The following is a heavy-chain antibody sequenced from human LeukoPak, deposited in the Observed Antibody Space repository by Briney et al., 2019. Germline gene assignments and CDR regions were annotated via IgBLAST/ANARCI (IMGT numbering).Heavy chain of an antibody. D-gene: IGHD5-18*01. V-gene: IGHV4-59*01. Sequence: SETLSLTCTVSGGSISSYYWSWIRQPPGKGLEWIGYIYYSGSTNYNPSLKSRVTISVDTSKNQFSLKLSSVTAADTAVYYCARVGYSYGTGGYYFDYWGQGTLVTVSS. J-gene: IGHJ4*02. CDR1: GGSISSYY. CDR2: IYYSGST. CDR3: ARVGYSYGTGGYYFDY.